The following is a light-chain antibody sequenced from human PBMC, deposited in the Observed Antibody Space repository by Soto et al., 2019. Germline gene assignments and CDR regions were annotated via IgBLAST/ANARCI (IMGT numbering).Light chain of an antibody. CDR1: QSISSW. CDR3: QQSYSTSPT. V-gene: IGKV1-5*03. J-gene: IGKJ1*01. Sequence: DIQMTQSPSTLSASVGDRVTITCRASQSISSWLAWYQQKPGKAPKLLIYKASSLESGVPSRFSGSGSGTDFTLTISSLQPEDFATYYCQQSYSTSPTFGQGTKVDIK. CDR2: KAS.